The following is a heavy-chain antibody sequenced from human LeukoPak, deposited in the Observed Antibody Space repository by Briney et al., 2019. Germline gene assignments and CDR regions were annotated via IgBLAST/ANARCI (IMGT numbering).Heavy chain of an antibody. CDR3: ARDGGIAVAGTIDY. Sequence: ASVKVSCKASGYTFTSYAMHWVRQAPGQRLEWMGWINPNSGGTNYAQKFQGRVTMTRDTSISTAYMELSRLRSDDTAVYYCARDGGIAVAGTIDYWGKGTLVTVSS. V-gene: IGHV1-2*02. J-gene: IGHJ4*02. CDR2: INPNSGGT. D-gene: IGHD6-19*01. CDR1: GYTFTSYA.